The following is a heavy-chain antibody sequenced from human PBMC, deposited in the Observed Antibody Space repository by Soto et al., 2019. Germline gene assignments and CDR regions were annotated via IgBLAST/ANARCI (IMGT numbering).Heavy chain of an antibody. V-gene: IGHV1-69*02. CDR2: IIPMLGIA. CDR1: GGTFSTYS. Sequence: QVQLVQSGAEVKKPGSSVKVSSKDSGGTFSTYSMFWVRQAPGQGLEWMGRIIPMLGIANHAQRFQDRVTITADKSTATAHMELSSLRSEDTALYYCTIGSWSGEVFDIWGQGTMVTVSS. D-gene: IGHD2-21*01. J-gene: IGHJ3*02. CDR3: TIGSWSGEVFDI.